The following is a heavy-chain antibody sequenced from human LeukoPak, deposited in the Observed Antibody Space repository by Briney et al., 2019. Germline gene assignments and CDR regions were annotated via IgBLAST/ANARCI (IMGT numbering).Heavy chain of an antibody. D-gene: IGHD1-26*01. CDR2: INYSGST. CDR3: ARRPPPQGFIGRGKYWFDP. V-gene: IGHV4-34*01. Sequence: SVTLSLMCAVWIGFLRLYYWRWMRHPRGRGLVWIGEINYSGSTNYYPSLKRRVNISVDPSKNQFSLELSSVTAADTAVYYCARRPPPQGFIGRGKYWFDPWGQGTLVTVSS. CDR1: IGFLRLYY. J-gene: IGHJ5*02.